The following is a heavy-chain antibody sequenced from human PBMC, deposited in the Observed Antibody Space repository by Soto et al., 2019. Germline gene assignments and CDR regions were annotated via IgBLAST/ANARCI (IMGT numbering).Heavy chain of an antibody. CDR3: ARANAPLRFLEVGEYYFDY. Sequence: QVQLVQSGAEVKKPGSSVKVSCKASGGTFSSYAISWVRQAPGQGLEWMGGIIPIFGTANYAQKFQGRVTITADESTSTAYMELSSLRSEDTAVYYCARANAPLRFLEVGEYYFDYWGQGTLVTVSS. CDR2: IIPIFGTA. CDR1: GGTFSSYA. V-gene: IGHV1-69*01. D-gene: IGHD3-3*01. J-gene: IGHJ4*02.